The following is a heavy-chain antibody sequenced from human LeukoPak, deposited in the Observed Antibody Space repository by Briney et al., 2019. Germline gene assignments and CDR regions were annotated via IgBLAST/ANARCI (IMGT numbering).Heavy chain of an antibody. Sequence: GGSLRLSCVASGFTFDDYTMHWVRQLPGKGLEWVCLINWDGGTTFYADSLKGRFTVSRDNTKNSIYLQMDSLRTEDTAFYYCAKDLGSGWAYFEYWGQGTLVTVSS. CDR3: AKDLGSGWAYFEY. J-gene: IGHJ4*02. V-gene: IGHV3-43*01. CDR1: GFTFDDYT. D-gene: IGHD6-19*01. CDR2: INWDGGTT.